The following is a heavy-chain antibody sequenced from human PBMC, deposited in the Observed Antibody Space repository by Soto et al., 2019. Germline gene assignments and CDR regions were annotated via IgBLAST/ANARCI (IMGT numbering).Heavy chain of an antibody. V-gene: IGHV3-73*02. CDR3: TRQHLDVPVASAIDY. Sequence: EVQLVESGGGLVQPGGSLKLSCAASGFTFSGSTIHWVRQTSGKGLEWVGRIPSKTNTYATAYAASVKGRFTISRDDSKNTAYLQMNSLKTEDTAVYYCTRQHLDVPVASAIDYWGQGTRVTVSS. D-gene: IGHD6-19*01. J-gene: IGHJ4*02. CDR1: GFTFSGST. CDR2: IPSKTNTYAT.